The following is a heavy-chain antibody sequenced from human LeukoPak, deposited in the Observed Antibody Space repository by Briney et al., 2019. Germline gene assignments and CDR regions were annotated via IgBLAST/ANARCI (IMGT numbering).Heavy chain of an antibody. V-gene: IGHV3-74*01. Sequence: PGGSLRLSCAVSGITFSSYWMHWVRQDPGRGLLWVSRINTQGTYTNYADSVKGRFTISRDNAKNTLYLQMSSLRADDTAVYYCVIDLGDYNDFWSQGTLVSVSS. J-gene: IGHJ4*02. CDR3: VIDLGDYNDF. CDR1: GITFSSYW. D-gene: IGHD2-15*01. CDR2: INTQGTYT.